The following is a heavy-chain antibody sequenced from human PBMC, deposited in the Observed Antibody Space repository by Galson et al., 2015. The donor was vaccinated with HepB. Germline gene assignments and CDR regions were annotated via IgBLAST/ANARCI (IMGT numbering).Heavy chain of an antibody. Sequence: QSGAEVKKPGESLKISCKGSGYSFTSYWIGWVRQMPGKGLEWMGIIYPGDSDTRYSPSFQGQVTISADKSISTACLQWSSLKASDPAMYYCSRGFGTPGPGGAGNAFDIWGQGTMVAASS. CDR2: IYPGDSDT. CDR3: SRGFGTPGPGGAGNAFDI. V-gene: IGHV5-51*03. J-gene: IGHJ3*02. D-gene: IGHD1-1*01. CDR1: GYSFTSYW.